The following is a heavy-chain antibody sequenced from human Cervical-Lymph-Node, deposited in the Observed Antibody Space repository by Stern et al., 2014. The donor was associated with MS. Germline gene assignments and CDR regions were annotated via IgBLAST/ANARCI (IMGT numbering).Heavy chain of an antibody. D-gene: IGHD4-11*01. CDR1: GFTFSAYG. Sequence: VQLVESGGGVVRPGRSLRLSCVASGFTFSAYGMHWVRQAPGKVLEWVAIIRSDGSTKVNADSVKGRFTISRDNSKNTLYLQMTSLRPDDTAVYYCARDRRTTKFFDFWGQGARVTVAS. CDR2: IRSDGSTK. J-gene: IGHJ4*02. CDR3: ARDRRTTKFFDF. V-gene: IGHV3-33*08.